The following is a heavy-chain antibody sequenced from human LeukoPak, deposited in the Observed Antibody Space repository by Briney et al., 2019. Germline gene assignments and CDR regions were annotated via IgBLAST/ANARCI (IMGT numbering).Heavy chain of an antibody. CDR1: GYTFTSYY. CDR2: INPSGGST. Sequence: GASVKVSCTASGYTFTSYYMHWVRQAPGQGLEWMGIINPSGGSTSYAQKFQGRVTMTRDTSTSKVYMELSSLRSEDTAVYYCARDLGGVVVVPAAMENWFDPWGQGTLVTVSS. CDR3: ARDLGGVVVVPAAMENWFDP. J-gene: IGHJ5*02. V-gene: IGHV1-46*01. D-gene: IGHD2-2*01.